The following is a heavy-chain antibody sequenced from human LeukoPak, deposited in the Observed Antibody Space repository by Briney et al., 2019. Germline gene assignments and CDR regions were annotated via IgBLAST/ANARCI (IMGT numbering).Heavy chain of an antibody. CDR2: ISSSSSYI. CDR1: GFTFSSYE. D-gene: IGHD3-22*01. CDR3: ARMAYYYDSSGNFDY. J-gene: IGHJ4*02. V-gene: IGHV3-21*01. Sequence: PGGSLRLSCAASGFTFSSYEMNWVRQAPGKGLEWVSSISSSSSYIYYADSVKGRFTISRDNAKNSLYLQMNSLRAEDTAVYYCARMAYYYDSSGNFDYWGQGTLVTVSS.